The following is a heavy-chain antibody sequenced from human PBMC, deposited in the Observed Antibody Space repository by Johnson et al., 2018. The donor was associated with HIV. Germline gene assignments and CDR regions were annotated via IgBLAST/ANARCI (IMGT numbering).Heavy chain of an antibody. V-gene: IGHV3-30*14. CDR2: MSFDETNS. Sequence: QVQLVESGGGVVRPGGSLRLSCVASGFSFSSFAMHWVRQAPGKGLQWVAVMSFDETNSYDSDSVDVKGRFTISRDNSKNTLYLQMNSLRAEDTAVYYCAREGEWELLPGAFDIWGQGTMVTVSS. D-gene: IGHD1-26*01. CDR3: AREGEWELLPGAFDI. CDR1: GFSFSSFA. J-gene: IGHJ3*02.